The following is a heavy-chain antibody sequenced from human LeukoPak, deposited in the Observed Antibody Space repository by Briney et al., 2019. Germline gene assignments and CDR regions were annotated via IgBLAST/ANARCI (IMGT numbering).Heavy chain of an antibody. Sequence: SETLSLTCTVSGGSISSYYWSWIRQPAGKGLEWIGRIYTSGSTNYNPSLKSRVTMSVDTSKNQFSLKLSSVTAADTAVYYCASSKLLYFGYYMDAWGKGTTVTVSS. CDR3: ASSKLLYFGYYMDA. J-gene: IGHJ6*03. CDR2: IYTSGST. CDR1: GGSISSYY. D-gene: IGHD3-9*01. V-gene: IGHV4-4*07.